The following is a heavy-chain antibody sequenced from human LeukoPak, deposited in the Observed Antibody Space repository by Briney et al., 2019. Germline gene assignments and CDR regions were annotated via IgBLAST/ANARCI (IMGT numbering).Heavy chain of an antibody. D-gene: IGHD3-10*01. CDR3: ATNTMFRGIHAFDI. J-gene: IGHJ3*02. V-gene: IGHV5-51*01. CDR2: IYPGDSDT. CDR1: GYSFTSYW. Sequence: GESLKISCKGSGYSFTSYWIGWVRQMPGKGLEWMGIIYPGDSDTKYSPSFQGQVTISADKSISTAYLQWSSLKASDSAMYYCATNTMFRGIHAFDIWGQGTMVTVSS.